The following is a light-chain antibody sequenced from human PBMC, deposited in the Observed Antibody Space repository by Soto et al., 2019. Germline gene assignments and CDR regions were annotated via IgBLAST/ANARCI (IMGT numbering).Light chain of an antibody. Sequence: ELVITQSAATLSVSPGERVTLSCRASQSVYVNVAWYQQKPGQAPRLLISGASTRATGIPDRFSGSGSGTDFTLTISRLEPEDFAVYYCQQYGSFGQGTKVDIK. CDR2: GAS. J-gene: IGKJ1*01. CDR1: QSVYVN. CDR3: QQYGS. V-gene: IGKV3-20*01.